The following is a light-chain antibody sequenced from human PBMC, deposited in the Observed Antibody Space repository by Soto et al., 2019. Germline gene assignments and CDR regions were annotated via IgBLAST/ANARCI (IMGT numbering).Light chain of an antibody. Sequence: EIVLTQSPGTLSLSPGERATLSCSASQSVSNTYLAWYQQKPGQAPRLLISGASSRATGIPDRFSGSGSGTDFSLTISRLEPEDFAVYYCQQHGTSPELTFGGGTRVEIK. CDR3: QQHGTSPELT. CDR2: GAS. V-gene: IGKV3-20*01. CDR1: QSVSNTY. J-gene: IGKJ4*01.